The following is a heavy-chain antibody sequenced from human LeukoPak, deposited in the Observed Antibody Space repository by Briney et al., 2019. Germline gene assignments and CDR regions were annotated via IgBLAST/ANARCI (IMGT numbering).Heavy chain of an antibody. Sequence: QSGGSLRLSCAASGFTFSSYWMHWVRQAPGKGLVWVSRINGDGSSTTYADSVKGRFTISRDNAKNTLYLQMNSLRAEDTAVYYCAKGGTTVVDYWGQGTLVTVSS. CDR1: GFTFSSYW. CDR3: AKGGTTVVDY. V-gene: IGHV3-74*03. CDR2: INGDGSST. D-gene: IGHD4-23*01. J-gene: IGHJ4*02.